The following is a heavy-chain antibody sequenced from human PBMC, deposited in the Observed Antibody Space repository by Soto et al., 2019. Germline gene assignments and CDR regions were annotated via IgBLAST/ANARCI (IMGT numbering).Heavy chain of an antibody. Sequence: QVHLVQSGAEVKSHGSAVKVSCKVSGAGDTFSNYGLNWMRQAPGQGLEWMGGTIPAFGTANYAQKFQGRVTITADTSTSTADMELSSLRSDDTAVYYGWRHDKTALPPLDSWGQGTLVSVSS. J-gene: IGHJ4*02. CDR2: TIPAFGTA. D-gene: IGHD1-1*01. V-gene: IGHV1-69*06. CDR1: GAGDTFSNYG. CDR3: WRHDKTALPPLDS.